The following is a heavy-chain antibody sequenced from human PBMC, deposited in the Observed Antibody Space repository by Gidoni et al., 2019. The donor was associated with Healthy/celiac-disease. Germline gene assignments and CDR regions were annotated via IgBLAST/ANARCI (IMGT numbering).Heavy chain of an antibody. V-gene: IGHV3-7*01. CDR3: ARESTHDIVVVPAAQTYYFDY. Sequence: EVQLVESGGGLVQPGGSLRLSCAASGFTFSSYWMSWVRQAPGKGLEWVANIKQDGSEKYYVYAVKGRFTISRDNAKNSLYLQMNSLRAEDTAVYYCARESTHDIVVVPAAQTYYFDYWGQGTLVTVSS. CDR2: IKQDGSEK. J-gene: IGHJ4*02. CDR1: GFTFSSYW. D-gene: IGHD2-2*01.